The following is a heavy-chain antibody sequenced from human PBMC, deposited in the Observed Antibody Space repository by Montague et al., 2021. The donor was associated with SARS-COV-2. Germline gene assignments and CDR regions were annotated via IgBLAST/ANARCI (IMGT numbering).Heavy chain of an antibody. Sequence: SLRLSCAASGFTFSSYAMSWVRQAPGKGLEWVSAISGSGGSTYYADSVKGRFTISRDNSKNTLYLQMNSLRAEDTAVYYCAKRSCSGGSCYSGFDPWGQGTLVTVSS. V-gene: IGHV3-23*01. D-gene: IGHD2-15*01. CDR3: AKRSCSGGSCYSGFDP. CDR2: ISGSGGST. CDR1: GFTFSSYA. J-gene: IGHJ5*02.